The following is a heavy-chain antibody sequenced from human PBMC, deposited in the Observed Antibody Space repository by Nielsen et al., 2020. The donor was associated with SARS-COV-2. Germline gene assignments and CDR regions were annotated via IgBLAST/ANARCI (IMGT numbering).Heavy chain of an antibody. Sequence: GESLKISCAASGFTFSSYGMHWVRQAPGKGLEWVAVIWYDGSNKYYADSVKGRFTISRDNSKNTLYLQMNSLRAEDTAVYYCARGRGLRFLEWYGLSDYWGQGTLVTVSS. CDR2: IWYDGSNK. V-gene: IGHV3-33*01. CDR1: GFTFSSYG. J-gene: IGHJ4*02. D-gene: IGHD3-3*01. CDR3: ARGRGLRFLEWYGLSDY.